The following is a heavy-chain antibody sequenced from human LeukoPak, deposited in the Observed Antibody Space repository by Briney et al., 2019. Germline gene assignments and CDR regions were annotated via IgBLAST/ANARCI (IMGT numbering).Heavy chain of an antibody. D-gene: IGHD3-3*01. J-gene: IGHJ5*02. V-gene: IGHV4-4*02. CDR2: IYHSGST. CDR3: ARDSYDFWSGLRWFDP. Sequence: PSETLSLTCAVSGGSISSSNWWSWVRQPPGKGLEWIGEIYHSGSTNYNPSLKSRVTISVDKSKNQFSLKLSSVTAADTAVYYCARDSYDFWSGLRWFDPWGQGTLVTVSS. CDR1: GGSISSSNW.